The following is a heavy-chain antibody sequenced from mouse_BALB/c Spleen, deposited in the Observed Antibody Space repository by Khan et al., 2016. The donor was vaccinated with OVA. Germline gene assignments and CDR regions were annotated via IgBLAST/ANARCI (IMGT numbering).Heavy chain of an antibody. CDR2: ISYSGST. J-gene: IGHJ2*01. CDR1: GYSVTSDYA. CDR3: ARSIMAN. Sequence: DVQLQESGPGLVKPSQSLSLTCTVTGYSVTSDYAWNWIRQFPGNKLEWMGYISYSGSTSYNPSLKSRISITRDTSKNQFLLQLNSVTTEDTATYYCARSIMANWGQGTTLTVSS. V-gene: IGHV3-2*02.